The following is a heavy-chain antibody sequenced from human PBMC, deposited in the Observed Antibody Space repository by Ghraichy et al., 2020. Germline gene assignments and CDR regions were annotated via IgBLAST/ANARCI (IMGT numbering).Heavy chain of an antibody. CDR1: GGSITTYF. CDR2: IHYSGST. J-gene: IGHJ4*02. V-gene: IGHV4-59*01. CDR3: ARYFCPGGICTGFDY. Sequence: GSLRLSCTVSGGSITTYFWGWIRQPPGKGLEWIGYIHYSGSTNCNPSLKSRITISADTSNNQFSLKLSSVTAADTAVYYCARYFCPGGICTGFDYWGRGILVTVSS. D-gene: IGHD2-8*02.